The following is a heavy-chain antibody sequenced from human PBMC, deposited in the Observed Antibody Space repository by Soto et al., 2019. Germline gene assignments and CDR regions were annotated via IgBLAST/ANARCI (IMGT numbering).Heavy chain of an antibody. J-gene: IGHJ5*01. Sequence: PGGSLRLSCVASGFTFSSYAMSWVRQAPGKGLEWVSAISGSGGNTYYADSVKGRFTTSRDNAKNSLYLQMNSLRVEDTAVYYCARDRGFDSWGQGTLVTVSS. CDR2: ISGSGGNT. CDR3: ARDRGFDS. CDR1: GFTFSSYA. V-gene: IGHV3-23*01.